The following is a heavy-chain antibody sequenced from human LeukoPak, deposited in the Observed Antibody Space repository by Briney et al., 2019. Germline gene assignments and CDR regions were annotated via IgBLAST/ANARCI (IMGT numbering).Heavy chain of an antibody. CDR1: GGSISSYY. CDR3: ARDHYDILTGYKD. Sequence: SETLSLTCTVSGGSISSYYWSWIRQPPGKGLEWIGYIYYSGSTNYNPSLKSRVTISVDTSKNQFSLKLSSVTAADTAVYYCARDHYDILTGYKDWGQGTLVTVSS. V-gene: IGHV4-59*12. CDR2: IYYSGST. J-gene: IGHJ4*02. D-gene: IGHD3-9*01.